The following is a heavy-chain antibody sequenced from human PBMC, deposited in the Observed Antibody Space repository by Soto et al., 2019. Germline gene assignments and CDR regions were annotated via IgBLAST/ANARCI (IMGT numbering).Heavy chain of an antibody. CDR1: GGSISSGGYY. D-gene: IGHD3-3*01. CDR3: ASLFSYDSLDV. Sequence: SETLSLTCTVSGGSISSGGYYWSWIRQPPGKGLEWIGEINHSGSTNYNPSLKSRVTISVDTSKNQFSLKLSSVTAADTAVYYCASLFSYDSLDVWGQGTTVTVSS. V-gene: IGHV4-39*01. CDR2: INHSGST. J-gene: IGHJ6*02.